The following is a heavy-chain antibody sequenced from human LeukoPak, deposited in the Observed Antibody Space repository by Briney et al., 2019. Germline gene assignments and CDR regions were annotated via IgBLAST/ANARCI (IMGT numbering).Heavy chain of an antibody. J-gene: IGHJ5*02. CDR3: ATSTKPYSSAWYWFDP. Sequence: LGEPLKISCKGSGYSFTNYWIGWVRQMPGKGLEWMGIIYPGDSDTRYSPSFQGQVTISADKSISTAYLQWSTLKASDTAMYYCATSTKPYSSAWYWFDPWGQGTLVTVSS. V-gene: IGHV5-51*01. CDR1: GYSFTNYW. CDR2: IYPGDSDT. D-gene: IGHD6-19*01.